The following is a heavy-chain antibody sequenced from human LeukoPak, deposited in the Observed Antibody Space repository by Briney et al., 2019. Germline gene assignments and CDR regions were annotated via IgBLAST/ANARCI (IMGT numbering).Heavy chain of an antibody. CDR3: ARGGGLDV. CDR1: GFTFSSYS. Sequence: PGGSLRLSCAGSGFTFSSYSMQWVRQAPGKGLEWISYISSGSTTTYYADSVKGRFTISRDNAKNSLYLQMSNLRAEDTAVYFCARGGGLDVWGQGATVTVSS. CDR2: ISSGSTTT. D-gene: IGHD3-16*01. V-gene: IGHV3-48*04. J-gene: IGHJ6*02.